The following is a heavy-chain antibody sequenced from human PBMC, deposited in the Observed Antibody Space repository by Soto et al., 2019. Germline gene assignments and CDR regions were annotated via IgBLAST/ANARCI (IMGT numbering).Heavy chain of an antibody. CDR2: ISGHNGDT. J-gene: IGHJ6*02. CDR3: ARERGTYINFYDGMDV. CDR1: GFSFSNYG. V-gene: IGHV1-18*01. Sequence: QDPLMQSGAEVKKPGASLKVSCKVSGFSFSNYGISWVRQAPGQGLEWLGWISGHNGDTKYAQNLQGRVTMTADTSTSPPYMELRSLTSADTAVYYCARERGTYINFYDGMDVWGQGTTVTVSS. D-gene: IGHD1-1*01.